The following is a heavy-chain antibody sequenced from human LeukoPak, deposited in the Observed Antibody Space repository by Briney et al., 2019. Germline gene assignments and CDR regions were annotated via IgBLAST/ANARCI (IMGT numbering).Heavy chain of an antibody. Sequence: QPGGSLRLSCAASGFTFSSYAMSWVRQAPGKGLEWVSAISGSGGSTYYADSVKGRFTISRDNSKNTLFLQMNSLRADDTAVYYCAKLVCGSGGSCYSGIDCWGQGTLVTVSS. D-gene: IGHD2-15*01. J-gene: IGHJ4*02. CDR2: ISGSGGST. CDR1: GFTFSSYA. V-gene: IGHV3-23*01. CDR3: AKLVCGSGGSCYSGIDC.